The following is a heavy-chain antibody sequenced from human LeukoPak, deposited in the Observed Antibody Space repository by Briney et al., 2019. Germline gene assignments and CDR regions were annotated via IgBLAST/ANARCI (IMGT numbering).Heavy chain of an antibody. V-gene: IGHV3-48*03. CDR3: ARDPTRRYDSSGYYQLFDY. CDR1: GFTFRSYE. CDR2: LSSSGSAF. D-gene: IGHD3-22*01. J-gene: IGHJ4*02. Sequence: GGSLRLSCEDSGFTFRSYEMNWVRQAPGKGLEWIAYLSSSGSAFSYADSVKGRFTIARDNAKNSLYLEMNSLRAEDTAFYYCARDPTRRYDSSGYYQLFDYWGQGTLVTVSS.